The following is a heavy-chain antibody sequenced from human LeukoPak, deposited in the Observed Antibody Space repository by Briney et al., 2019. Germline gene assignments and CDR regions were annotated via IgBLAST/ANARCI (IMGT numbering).Heavy chain of an antibody. Sequence: GGSLRLSCATSGFTFSTFWMHWVRQAPGKGLVWVSRINHDGSSTNYADSVKGRFTISRDNAKNTLYLQMNSLRAEDTAVYYCAKGRKSPFDYWGQGTLVTVSS. J-gene: IGHJ4*02. CDR1: GFTFSTFW. CDR3: AKGRKSPFDY. CDR2: INHDGSST. V-gene: IGHV3-74*01.